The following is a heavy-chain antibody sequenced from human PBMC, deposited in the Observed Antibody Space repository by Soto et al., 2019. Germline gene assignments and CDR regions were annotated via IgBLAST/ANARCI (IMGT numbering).Heavy chain of an antibody. J-gene: IGHJ6*02. CDR2: ISGSGGST. CDR1: GFTFSSYT. Sequence: GGSLRLSCAASGFTFSSYTMSWVRQAPGKGLEWVSAISGSGGSTYYADSVKGRFTISRDNSKNTLYLQMNSLRAEDTAVYYCAKRACSGGSCYSLDVWGQGTTVTVSS. D-gene: IGHD2-15*01. V-gene: IGHV3-23*01. CDR3: AKRACSGGSCYSLDV.